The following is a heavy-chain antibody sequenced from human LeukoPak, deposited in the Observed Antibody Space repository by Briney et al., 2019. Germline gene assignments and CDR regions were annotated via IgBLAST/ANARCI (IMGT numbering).Heavy chain of an antibody. CDR1: GGTFSSYA. CDR2: IIPILGTP. CDR3: AHCSSTSCYGEYYYYGMEV. Sequence: AWVKVSCKASGGTFSSYALSWVRQAPGQGLEWMGGIIPILGTPNYAQKFQGRVTITGDGSTNTAYMELSSLRSEDTAVYYCAHCSSTSCYGEYYYYGMEVWAKGTTVTVSS. D-gene: IGHD2-2*01. J-gene: IGHJ6*04. V-gene: IGHV1-69*01.